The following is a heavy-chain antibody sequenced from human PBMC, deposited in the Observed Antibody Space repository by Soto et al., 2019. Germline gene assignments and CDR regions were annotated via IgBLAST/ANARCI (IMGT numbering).Heavy chain of an antibody. V-gene: IGHV3-21*01. D-gene: IGHD2-2*01. CDR3: TRDVVVVPAAIHWFDP. J-gene: IGHJ5*02. CDR1: GFTFSSYS. CDR2: ISSSSSYI. Sequence: GGSLRLSCAASGFTFSSYSMNWVRQAPGKGLEWVSSISSSSSYIYYADSVKGRFTISRDNAKNSLYLQMNSLRAEDTAVYYCTRDVVVVPAAIHWFDPWGQGTLVTVSS.